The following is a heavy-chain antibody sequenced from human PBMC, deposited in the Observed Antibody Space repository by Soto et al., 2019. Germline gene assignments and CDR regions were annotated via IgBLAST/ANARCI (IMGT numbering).Heavy chain of an antibody. CDR2: ISAYNGNT. CDR1: GYTFTSYG. CDR3: ARDSRIVVPAAPKSFDY. D-gene: IGHD2-2*01. J-gene: IGHJ4*02. V-gene: IGHV1-18*01. Sequence: ASVKVSCKASGYTFTSYGISWVRQAPGQGLEWMGWISAYNGNTNYAQKLQGRVTMTTDTSTSTAYMELRSLRSDDTAVYYCARDSRIVVPAAPKSFDYWGQGTLVTVSS.